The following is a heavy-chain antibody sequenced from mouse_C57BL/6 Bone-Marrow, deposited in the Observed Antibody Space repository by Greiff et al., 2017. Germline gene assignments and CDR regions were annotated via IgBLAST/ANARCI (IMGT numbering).Heavy chain of an antibody. CDR3: AREGDYCGSSYFYY. D-gene: IGHD1-1*01. V-gene: IGHV1-81*01. J-gene: IGHJ2*01. Sequence: QVQLQQSGAELARPGASVKLSCKASGYTFTSYGISWVKQRTGQGLEWIGEIHPRSGNTYYNEKFKGKATLTADQSSSTAYMELRSLTSEDSAVYFCAREGDYCGSSYFYYWGQGTTLTVSS. CDR2: IHPRSGNT. CDR1: GYTFTSYG.